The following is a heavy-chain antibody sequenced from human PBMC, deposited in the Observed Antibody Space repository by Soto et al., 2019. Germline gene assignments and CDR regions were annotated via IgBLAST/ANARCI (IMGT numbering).Heavy chain of an antibody. V-gene: IGHV5-51*01. CDR2: VYPRGSDT. CDR1: GYDFTRNW. D-gene: IGHD2-8*01. CDR3: ARQFCTTTDYSMYFDN. Sequence: PGESLKISCETSGYDFTRNWIGWVRQRPGKGLEWVGLVYPRGSDTRYSPSFRGHVSMSADESVRTAYLQWTSLEASDTAIYYCARQFCTTTDYSMYFDNWGQGTPVTVTS. J-gene: IGHJ4*02.